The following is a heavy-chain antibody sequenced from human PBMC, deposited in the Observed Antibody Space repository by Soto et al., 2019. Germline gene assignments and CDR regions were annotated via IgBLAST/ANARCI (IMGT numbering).Heavy chain of an antibody. Sequence: GASVKVSCKASGGTLSDFTINWVRQAPGQRLEWMGGIIPIFDTANYAEKFQGRVTITADESTSTSFMEVSSLRSEDTAVYYCARNGTLTGYSYGMDVWGQGTMVTVSS. CDR2: IIPIFDTA. J-gene: IGHJ6*02. CDR1: GGTLSDFT. CDR3: ARNGTLTGYSYGMDV. V-gene: IGHV1-69*13. D-gene: IGHD1-1*01.